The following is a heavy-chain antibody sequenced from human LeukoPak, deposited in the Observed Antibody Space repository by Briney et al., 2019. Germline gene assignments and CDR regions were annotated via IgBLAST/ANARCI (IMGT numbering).Heavy chain of an antibody. CDR3: ARGRDCTNGVCLYYYYGMDV. V-gene: IGHV4-34*01. D-gene: IGHD2-8*01. CDR2: INHSGST. Sequence: PSETLSLTCAVYGGSFSGYYWSWIRQPPGKGLEWIGEINHSGSTNYNPSLKSRVTISVGTSKNQFSLKLSSVTAADTAVYYCARGRDCTNGVCLYYYYGMDVWGQGTTVTVSS. J-gene: IGHJ6*02. CDR1: GGSFSGYY.